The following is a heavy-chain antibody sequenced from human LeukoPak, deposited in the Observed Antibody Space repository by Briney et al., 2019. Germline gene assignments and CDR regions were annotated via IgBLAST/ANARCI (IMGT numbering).Heavy chain of an antibody. J-gene: IGHJ6*03. CDR3: ARGDTVVYYYMDV. V-gene: IGHV1-46*01. CDR2: ISPSGGST. CDR1: GYTLIDYY. D-gene: IGHD5-12*01. Sequence: ASVKVSCKASGYTLIDYYMHWVRQAPGQGPEWMGVISPSGGSTTYAQKFQGRVTLTRDMSTSTVYMELSSLRSEDTAVYYCARGDTVVYYYMDVWGKGTTVTVSS.